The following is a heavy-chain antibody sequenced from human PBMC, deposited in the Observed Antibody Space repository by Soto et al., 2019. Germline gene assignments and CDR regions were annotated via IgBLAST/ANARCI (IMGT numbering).Heavy chain of an antibody. V-gene: IGHV4-59*01. CDR3: ARERGGSRDAFDI. CDR2: IYYSGST. CDR1: GGSIGSYY. Sequence: SETLSLTCTVSGGSIGSYYWCWIRQPPGKGLEWIGYIYYSGSTNYNPSLKSRVTISVDTSKNQFSLKLSSVTAADTAVYYCARERGGSRDAFDIWGQGTMVTVSS. D-gene: IGHD1-26*01. J-gene: IGHJ3*02.